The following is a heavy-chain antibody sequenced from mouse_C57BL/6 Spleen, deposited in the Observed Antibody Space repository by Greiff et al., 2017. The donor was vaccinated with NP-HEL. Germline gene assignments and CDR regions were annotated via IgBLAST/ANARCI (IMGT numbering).Heavy chain of an antibody. CDR3: ARERAYYYGSSPHWYFDV. D-gene: IGHD1-1*01. CDR2: INPNNGGT. CDR1: GYTFTDYN. J-gene: IGHJ1*03. V-gene: IGHV1-18*01. Sequence: VQLQQSGPELVKPGASVKIPCKASGYTFTDYNMDWVKQSHGKSLEWIGDINPNNGGTIYNQKFKGKATLTVDKSSSTAYMELRSLTSEDTAVYYCARERAYYYGSSPHWYFDVWGTGTTVTVSS.